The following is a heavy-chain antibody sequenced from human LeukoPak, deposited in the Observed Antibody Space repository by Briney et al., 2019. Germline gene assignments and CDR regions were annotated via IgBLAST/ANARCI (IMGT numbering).Heavy chain of an antibody. V-gene: IGHV1-69*13. D-gene: IGHD6-13*01. J-gene: IGHJ4*02. CDR3: ARARGLGSSWGLDY. CDR1: GGTFSSYA. CDR2: IIPIFGTA. Sequence: ASVKVSCKASGGTFSSYAISWVRQAPGQGLEWMGGIIPIFGTANYAQKFQGRVTITADESTSTAYMELSSLRSEDTAVYYCARARGLGSSWGLDYWGQGTLVTVSS.